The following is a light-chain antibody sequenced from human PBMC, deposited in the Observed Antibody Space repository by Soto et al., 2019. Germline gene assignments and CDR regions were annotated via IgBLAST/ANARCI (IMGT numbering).Light chain of an antibody. CDR3: GTWDSSLSAGV. Sequence: QSVLTQPPSVSAAPGQKVTISCSGSSSNIGNNYVSWYQQLPGTAPKLLIYDNNERPSGIPDRFSASKSGTSATLGITGLQTGDEADYYCGTWDSSLSAGVLGGGTKLTVL. J-gene: IGLJ3*02. CDR1: SSNIGNNY. V-gene: IGLV1-51*01. CDR2: DNN.